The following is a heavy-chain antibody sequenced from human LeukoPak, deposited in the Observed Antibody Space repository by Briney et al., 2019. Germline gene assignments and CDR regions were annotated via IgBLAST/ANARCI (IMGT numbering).Heavy chain of an antibody. V-gene: IGHV4-34*01. CDR1: GGSFSGYY. CDR2: INHSGST. D-gene: IGHD2-15*01. CDR3: ARGGYCSGGSCYPYYYYYGVDV. J-gene: IGHJ6*04. Sequence: SETLSLTCAVYGGSFSGYYWSWIRQPPGKGLEWIGEINHSGSTNYNPSLKSRVTISVDTSKNQFSLKLSSVTAADTAVYYCARGGYCSGGSCYPYYYYYGVDVWGKGTTVTVSS.